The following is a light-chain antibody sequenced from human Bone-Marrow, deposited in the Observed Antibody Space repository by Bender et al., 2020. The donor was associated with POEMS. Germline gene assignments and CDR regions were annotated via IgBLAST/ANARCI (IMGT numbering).Light chain of an antibody. CDR1: DSNFGGNN. V-gene: IGLV1-44*01. J-gene: IGLJ2*01. CDR3: AAWDDSQNAVI. Sequence: QSVLTQTPSVSATPGQRVTISCSGTDSNFGGNNVNWYQHLPGTAPRLVVYSNYQRPSGVPARFSASKSGTSASLAISGLQSEDEADYFCAAWDDSQNAVIFGGGTKVTVL. CDR2: SNY.